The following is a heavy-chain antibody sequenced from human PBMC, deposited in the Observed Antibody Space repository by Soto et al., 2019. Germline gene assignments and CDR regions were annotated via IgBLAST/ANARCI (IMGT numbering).Heavy chain of an antibody. Sequence: GGSLRLSCAASGFTVSSNYMSWVRQAPGKGLGWVSLIYSGGSTYYADSVKGRFTISRDNSKNTLYLQMNSLRAEDTAVYYCARVVGTGYYGMDVWGQGTTVTVSS. D-gene: IGHD1-26*01. V-gene: IGHV3-66*01. J-gene: IGHJ6*02. CDR3: ARVVGTGYYGMDV. CDR2: IYSGGST. CDR1: GFTVSSNY.